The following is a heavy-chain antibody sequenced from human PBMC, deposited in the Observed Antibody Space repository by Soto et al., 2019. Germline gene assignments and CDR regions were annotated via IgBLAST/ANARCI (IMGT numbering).Heavy chain of an antibody. D-gene: IGHD6-13*01. J-gene: IGHJ2*01. CDR2: INAGNGNT. V-gene: IGHV1-3*01. Sequence: GASVKVSCKASGYTFTSYAMHWVRQAPGQRLEWMGWINAGNGNTKYSQKFQGRVTITRDTSASTAYMELSSLRSEDTAVYYCARGGSLCEYFALPGRGSLDTVSS. CDR1: GYTFTSYA. CDR3: ARGGSLCEYFAL.